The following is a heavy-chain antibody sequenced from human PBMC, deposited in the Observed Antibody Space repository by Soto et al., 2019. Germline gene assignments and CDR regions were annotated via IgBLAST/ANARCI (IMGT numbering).Heavy chain of an antibody. D-gene: IGHD1-26*01. Sequence: SQTLSLSCAITGDSVSSNSAAWSWIRQSPSRGLEWLGRTFYRSKWYNDYAVSVKGRITINPDTSKNQFSLQLNSVTPEDTAVDYCAKEGGNHYYYYAMDVWGQGTTVTVSS. CDR3: AKEGGNHYYYYAMDV. V-gene: IGHV6-1*01. CDR2: TFYRSKWYN. J-gene: IGHJ6*02. CDR1: GDSVSSNSAA.